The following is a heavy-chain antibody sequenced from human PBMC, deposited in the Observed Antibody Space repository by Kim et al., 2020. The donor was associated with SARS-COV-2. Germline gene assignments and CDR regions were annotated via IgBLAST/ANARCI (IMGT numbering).Heavy chain of an antibody. CDR3: AANWAHY. CDR2: SGRSTI. Sequence: SGRSTISYPDPVKGRFTTSRDSATTSLYLQMNSLRAEDTAVYYCAANWAHYWGQGTLVTVSS. J-gene: IGHJ4*02. D-gene: IGHD7-27*01. V-gene: IGHV3-48*04.